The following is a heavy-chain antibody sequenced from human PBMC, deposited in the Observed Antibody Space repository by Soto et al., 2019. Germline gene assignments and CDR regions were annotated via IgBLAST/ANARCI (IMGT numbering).Heavy chain of an antibody. CDR2: INPLLGIS. J-gene: IGHJ4*02. Sequence: QVQLVQSGAEVKKPESSVKVSCKTSGGTFVRHVISWVRQPPGQGPEWMGKINPLLGISNYAQKFQARVTFTADTDSSTAYMELSSLRSDDTAVYYCATPACAATWCSPSHNLDHWGQGTLVTVSS. CDR1: GGTFVRHV. V-gene: IGHV1-69*09. CDR3: ATPACAATWCSPSHNLDH. D-gene: IGHD2-2*01.